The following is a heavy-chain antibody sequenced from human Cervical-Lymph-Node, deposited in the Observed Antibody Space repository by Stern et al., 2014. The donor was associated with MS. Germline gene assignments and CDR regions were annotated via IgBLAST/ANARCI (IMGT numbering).Heavy chain of an antibody. CDR3: VRDRVVYSGYDRGMDV. D-gene: IGHD5-12*01. V-gene: IGHV3-11*01. Sequence: QVQLEESGGGLVKPGGSLRLSCAASGFTFSAYYLSWIRLAPGKGLEWVSYISGSSSPIYYAASVKGRFTVSRDNAKNSLYLQMNSLRVEDTAVYYCVRDRVVYSGYDRGMDVWGQGTTVTVSS. CDR2: ISGSSSPI. J-gene: IGHJ6*02. CDR1: GFTFSAYY.